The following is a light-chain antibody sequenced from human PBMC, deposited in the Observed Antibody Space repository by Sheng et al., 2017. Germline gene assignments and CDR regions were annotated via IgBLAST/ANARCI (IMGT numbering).Light chain of an antibody. CDR1: QTIGTS. V-gene: IGKV1-5*03. CDR3: QQYQSYPHT. J-gene: IGKJ2*01. Sequence: DIQMTQSPSTLSASVGDRVTITCRASQTIGTSLAWYQQKPGKAPKLLISLTSSLESGVPSRFSGSGSGTEFTLTISSLQPDDFATYYCQQYQSYPHTFGQGTKLEI. CDR2: LTS.